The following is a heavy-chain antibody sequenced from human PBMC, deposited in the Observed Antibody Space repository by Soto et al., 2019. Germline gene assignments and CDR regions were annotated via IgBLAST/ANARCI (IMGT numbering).Heavy chain of an antibody. CDR3: ARDGFCTSTTCRVGNWFDP. D-gene: IGHD2-2*01. Sequence: PSETLSLTCVVYGGSFSGYYWSWIRQSPGKGLGWIGGINHRGSTNYNPSLESRVTISVDTSKNQFSLKLPSVTAADTAMYYCARDGFCTSTTCRVGNWFDPWGQGTLVTVSS. V-gene: IGHV4-34*01. CDR2: INHRGST. CDR1: GGSFSGYY. J-gene: IGHJ5*02.